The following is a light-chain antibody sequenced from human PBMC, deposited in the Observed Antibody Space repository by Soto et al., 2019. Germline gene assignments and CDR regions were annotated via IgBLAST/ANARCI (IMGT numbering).Light chain of an antibody. CDR2: SAS. CDR1: RDINRW. Sequence: DIQMTQSPSSVSASVGDRVTITCRASRDINRWLAWHQQKPGEAPNLLIFSASSLQCGVPSRVSGSGSGTDFTLTITNLQPEEVATCYCQQAHCFPLSFDPGTNVDLK. J-gene: IGKJ3*01. V-gene: IGKV1-12*01. CDR3: QQAHCFPLS.